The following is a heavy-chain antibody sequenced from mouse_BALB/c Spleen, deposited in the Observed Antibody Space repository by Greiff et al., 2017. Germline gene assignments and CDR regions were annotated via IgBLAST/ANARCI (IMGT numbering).Heavy chain of an antibody. D-gene: IGHD1-1*01. V-gene: IGHV14-4*02. J-gene: IGHJ3*01. CDR1: GFNIKDYY. Sequence: VQLKQSGAELVRSGASVKLSCTASGFNIKDYYMHWVKQRPEQGLEWIGWIDPENGDTEYAPKFQGKATMTADTSSNTAYLQLSSLTSEDTAVYYCNAYGSSSSFAYWGQGTLVTVSA. CDR3: NAYGSSSSFAY. CDR2: IDPENGDT.